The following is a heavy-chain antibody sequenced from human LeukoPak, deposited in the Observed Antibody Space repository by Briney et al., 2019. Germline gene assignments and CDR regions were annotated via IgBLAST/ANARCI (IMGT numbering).Heavy chain of an antibody. J-gene: IGHJ5*02. Sequence: RGSLRLSCAASGFTFYDYAMHCGRQAPGEGLEWVSLISGDGGGTYYADSVKGRFTISRDNTKKSLYLKMNSLRTEDTGLYYCAKDLWGTTGTTGPPHWFDPWGQGTLVTVSS. V-gene: IGHV3-43*02. D-gene: IGHD1-1*01. CDR3: AKDLWGTTGTTGPPHWFDP. CDR1: GFTFYDYA. CDR2: ISGDGGGT.